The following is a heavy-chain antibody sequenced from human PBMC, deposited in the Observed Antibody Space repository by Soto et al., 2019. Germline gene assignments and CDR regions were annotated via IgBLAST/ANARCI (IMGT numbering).Heavy chain of an antibody. CDR3: ARDSQVFDSSGGPPPLDY. D-gene: IGHD3-22*01. J-gene: IGHJ4*02. Sequence: PGGSLRLSCAASGFTFSRYGMHWVRQAPGKGLEWVAVIWYDGSNQNYADSVKGRFTISRDNSKNTLYVQMNYLRAEDTAVYFYARDSQVFDSSGGPPPLDYWGPGTLVTVSS. CDR2: IWYDGSNQ. CDR1: GFTFSRYG. V-gene: IGHV3-33*01.